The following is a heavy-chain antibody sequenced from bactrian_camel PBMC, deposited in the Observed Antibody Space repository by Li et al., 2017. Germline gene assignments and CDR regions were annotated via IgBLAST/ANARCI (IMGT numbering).Heavy chain of an antibody. CDR2: ISRNVGTT. D-gene: IGHD5*01. CDR1: GFAINRYH. V-gene: IGHV3S40*01. J-gene: IGHJ4*01. Sequence: VQLVESGGGLVQPGGSLRLSCAASGFAINRYHMCWVRQALGKEREGVACISRNVGTTLFTPSAKGRFTISRDSAKNTLYLQMNSLTPEDTAMYYCAADQYRFGLAASIYTYWGQGTQVTVS. CDR3: AADQYRFGLAASIYTY.